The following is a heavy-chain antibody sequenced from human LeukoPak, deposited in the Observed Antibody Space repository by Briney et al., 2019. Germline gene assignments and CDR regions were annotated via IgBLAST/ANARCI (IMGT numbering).Heavy chain of an antibody. CDR2: IYPGDSDT. Sequence: GASLQISCQGSGSSFSNYWIGWVRQMPGKGLEWMGIIYPGDSDTRYSPSFQGQVTISVDESINTAYLQWSSLEASDTAMYYCARQYGRPFDYWGQGTLVTVSS. D-gene: IGHD4-17*01. CDR3: ARQYGRPFDY. J-gene: IGHJ4*02. V-gene: IGHV5-51*01. CDR1: GSSFSNYW.